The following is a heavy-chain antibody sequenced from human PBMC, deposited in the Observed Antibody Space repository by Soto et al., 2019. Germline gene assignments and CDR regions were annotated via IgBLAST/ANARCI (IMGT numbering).Heavy chain of an antibody. V-gene: IGHV1-69*12. CDR2: IVPKFATT. D-gene: IGHD1-1*01. CDR1: GGTFTSYI. Sequence: QVRLVQSGAEVKKPGSSVKVSCKGSGGTFTSYIITWVREAPGQGLEWIGGIVPKFATTNYAQKFRGRLTLTADEPTIMVYVELSNLRSEVTGVYYCARGRDDRFGRHYLGVDVWGQGTRVTVS. CDR3: ARGRDDRFGRHYLGVDV. J-gene: IGHJ6*02.